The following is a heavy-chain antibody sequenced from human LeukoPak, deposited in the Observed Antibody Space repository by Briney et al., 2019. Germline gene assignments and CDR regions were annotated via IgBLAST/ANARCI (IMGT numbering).Heavy chain of an antibody. CDR1: GFILRSFW. Sequence: GGSLRLSCEPSGFILRSFWMAGCLRPPGRGPKWVANINQEGREKYYGASVKGRFTIYRDNAKNTLYLEMNGLRAEATAVYYCASVRFSEWSDYWGQGTLVTASS. D-gene: IGHD3-3*01. J-gene: IGHJ4*02. CDR3: ASVRFSEWSDY. CDR2: INQEGREK. V-gene: IGHV3-7*01.